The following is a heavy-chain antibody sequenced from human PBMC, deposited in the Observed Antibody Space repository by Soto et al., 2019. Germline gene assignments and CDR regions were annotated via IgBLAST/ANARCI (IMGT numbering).Heavy chain of an antibody. CDR1: GYTFTGYY. V-gene: IGHV1-2*04. J-gene: IGHJ4*02. D-gene: IGHD1-1*01. Sequence: ASVKVSCKASGYTFTGYYMHWVRQAPGQGLDWMGWINPNSGGTNYAQKFQGWVTMTRDTSISTAYMELSRLRSDDTAVYYCARVSRGTPSKYYFDYWGQGTLVTVSS. CDR3: ARVSRGTPSKYYFDY. CDR2: INPNSGGT.